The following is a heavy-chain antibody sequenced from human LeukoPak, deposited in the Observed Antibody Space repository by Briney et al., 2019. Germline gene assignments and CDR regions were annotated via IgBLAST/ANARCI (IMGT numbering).Heavy chain of an antibody. CDR3: ARQSISGSSLSYFDY. J-gene: IGHJ4*02. CDR1: GGSISSYY. D-gene: IGHD5-12*01. CDR2: IYDSGST. Sequence: SETLSLTCTVSGGSISSYYWSWIRQPPGKGLEWIGNIYDSGSTNYNPSLKSRATISVDTSKNQCSLKLSSVTAADTAVYYCARQSISGSSLSYFDYWGQGTLVNVSS. V-gene: IGHV4-59*01.